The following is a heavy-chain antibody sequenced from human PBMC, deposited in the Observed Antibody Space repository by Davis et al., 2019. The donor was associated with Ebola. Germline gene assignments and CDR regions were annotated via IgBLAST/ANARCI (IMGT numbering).Heavy chain of an antibody. Sequence: ASVKVSCKASGYTFTSYYMHWVRQAPGQGLEWMGIINPSGGSTSYAQKFQGRVTMTRDTSTSTVYMELSSLRSEDTAVYYCARAARVEDYYYYMDVWGKGTTVTVSS. V-gene: IGHV1-46*01. CDR1: GYTFTSYY. CDR2: INPSGGST. D-gene: IGHD2-2*01. CDR3: ARAARVEDYYYYMDV. J-gene: IGHJ6*03.